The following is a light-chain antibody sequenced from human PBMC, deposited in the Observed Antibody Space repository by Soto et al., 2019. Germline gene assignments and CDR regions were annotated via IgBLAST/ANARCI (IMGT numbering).Light chain of an antibody. Sequence: EIVLTQSPGTLSLSPGERATLSCRASQSVNNNYLAWYQQKPGQPPRLLIYGASSRAIGIPDRFSGGGSGTDFTLTISRLEPEDFAAYYCQQYGSSYTFGPGTKVDIK. J-gene: IGKJ3*01. CDR3: QQYGSSYT. CDR2: GAS. V-gene: IGKV3-20*01. CDR1: QSVNNNY.